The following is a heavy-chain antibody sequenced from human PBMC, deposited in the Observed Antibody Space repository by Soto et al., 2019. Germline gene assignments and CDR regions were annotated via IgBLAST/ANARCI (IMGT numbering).Heavy chain of an antibody. J-gene: IGHJ3*01. CDR2: LYDVFGS. CDR1: GLTVSGTKY. CDR3: ASWHEREHAYDV. V-gene: IGHV3-53*01. Sequence: DVQLVESGGGLIQPGESLRLSCAAFGLTVSGTKYVAWVRQAPGKGLEWVSALYDVFGSFYADSVKGRFTTSSDRSRSTVYLQMNDLRPDDTAVYYCASWHEREHAYDVWGQGTTVIVSS. D-gene: IGHD1-1*01.